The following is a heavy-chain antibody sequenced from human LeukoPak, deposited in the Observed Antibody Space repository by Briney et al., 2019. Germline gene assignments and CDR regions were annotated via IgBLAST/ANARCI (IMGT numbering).Heavy chain of an antibody. J-gene: IGHJ4*02. CDR2: ISGSGHT. CDR1: GFTFNNYA. Sequence: PGGSLRLSCAASGFTFNNYAMSWVRQAPGKGLEWVSSISGSGHTFYADSVKGRFTISRDNSKNTLYLQMNSLRAEDTAVYYCARDFNSFLYYYGSGSYPDYWGQGTLVTVSS. D-gene: IGHD3-10*01. CDR3: ARDFNSFLYYYGSGSYPDY. V-gene: IGHV3-23*01.